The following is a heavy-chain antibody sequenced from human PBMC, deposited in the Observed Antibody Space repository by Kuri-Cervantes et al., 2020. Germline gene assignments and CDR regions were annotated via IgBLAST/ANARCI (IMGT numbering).Heavy chain of an antibody. CDR3: ARDYSAGYSSSWTDY. CDR2: ISSGSSYI. J-gene: IGHJ4*02. Sequence: GESLKISCAASGFTFGSYSMNWVRQAPTKGLEWVSSISSGSSYIYYADSVKGRFTISRDNAKNSLYLQMNSLRAEDTAVYYCARDYSAGYSSSWTDYWGQGTLVTVSS. CDR1: GFTFGSYS. V-gene: IGHV3-21*01. D-gene: IGHD6-13*01.